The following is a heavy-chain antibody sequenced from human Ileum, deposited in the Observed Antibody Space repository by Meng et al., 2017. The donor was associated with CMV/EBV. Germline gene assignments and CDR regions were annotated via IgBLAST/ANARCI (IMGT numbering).Heavy chain of an antibody. CDR3: AREENTVNQFEY. CDR1: GGSISTYH. D-gene: IGHD4-17*01. Sequence: QVHPQESGPGLVKPSETLSLTCAVSGGSISTYHWTWVRQPAGKGLEWIGRINAGGSTNDNPSLKSRVTMSVDTSKNQFSLKVTSVTAADTAVYYCAREENTVNQFEYWGQGTLVTVSS. CDR2: INAGGST. J-gene: IGHJ4*02. V-gene: IGHV4-4*07.